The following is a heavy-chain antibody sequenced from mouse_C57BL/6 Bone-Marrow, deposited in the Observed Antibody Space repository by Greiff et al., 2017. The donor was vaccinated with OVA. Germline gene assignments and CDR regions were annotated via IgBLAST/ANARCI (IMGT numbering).Heavy chain of an antibody. CDR2: INPGSGGT. D-gene: IGHD3-1*01. V-gene: IGHV1-54*01. CDR3: ARSGRY. Sequence: VQLQQSGAELVRPGTSVKVSCKASGYAFTNYLIEWVKQRPGQGLEWIGVINPGSGGTNYNEKFKGKATLTADKSSSTAYMQLSSLTSEDSAVYFCARSGRYWGQGTLVTVSA. J-gene: IGHJ3*01. CDR1: GYAFTNYL.